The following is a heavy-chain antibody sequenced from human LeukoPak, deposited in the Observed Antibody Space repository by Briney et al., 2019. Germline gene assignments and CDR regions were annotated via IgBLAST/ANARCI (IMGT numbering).Heavy chain of an antibody. CDR2: IYYSGST. CDR1: GGSISSSSYY. D-gene: IGHD3-10*01. Sequence: SETLSLTCTVSGGSISSSSYYWGWIRQPPGKGLEWIGSIYYSGSTYYNPSLKSRVTISVDTSKNQFSLKLSSVTAADTAVYYCARRMVRGRKRGFDPWGQGTLATVSS. J-gene: IGHJ5*02. CDR3: ARRMVRGRKRGFDP. V-gene: IGHV4-39*07.